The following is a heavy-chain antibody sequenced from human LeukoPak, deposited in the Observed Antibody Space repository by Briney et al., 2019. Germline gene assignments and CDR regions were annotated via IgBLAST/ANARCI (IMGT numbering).Heavy chain of an antibody. Sequence: GGSLRLSCAASGFTFSSYWMSWVRQAPGKGLEWVANIKQDGSEKYYVDSVKGRFTISRDNAKNSLYLQMNSLRAEDTAVYYCARWGATIRSPIFDYWGQGTLVTVSS. CDR3: ARWGATIRSPIFDY. CDR2: IKQDGSEK. V-gene: IGHV3-7*01. CDR1: GFTFSSYW. D-gene: IGHD5-24*01. J-gene: IGHJ4*02.